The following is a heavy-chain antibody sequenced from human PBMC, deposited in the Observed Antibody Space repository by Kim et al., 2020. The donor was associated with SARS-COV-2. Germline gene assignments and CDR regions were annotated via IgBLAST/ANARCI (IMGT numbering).Heavy chain of an antibody. D-gene: IGHD3-10*01. CDR3: ARGYGSGRPIFGL. V-gene: IGHV7-4-1*02. Sequence: ASVKVSCKASGYTFTNYPINWVRQAPGQGLEWMGWISTNTGNPTYAQGFTGRFVFSLDTSVSTAYLQISSLKADDTAVYFCARGYGSGRPIFGLWGQGTLVTVSS. J-gene: IGHJ5*02. CDR2: ISTNTGNP. CDR1: GYTFTNYP.